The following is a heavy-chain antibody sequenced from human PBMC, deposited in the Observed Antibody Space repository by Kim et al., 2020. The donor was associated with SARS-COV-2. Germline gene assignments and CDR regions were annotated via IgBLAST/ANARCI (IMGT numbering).Heavy chain of an antibody. Sequence: GGSLRLSCAASGFTFSSYGMHWVRQAPGKGLEWVAVISYDGSNKYYADSVKGRFTISRDNSKNTLYLQMNSLRAEDTAVYYCAKDPCSSGCSIDYWGQGTLVTVSS. D-gene: IGHD6-19*01. CDR2: ISYDGSNK. V-gene: IGHV3-30*18. CDR1: GFTFSSYG. J-gene: IGHJ4*02. CDR3: AKDPCSSGCSIDY.